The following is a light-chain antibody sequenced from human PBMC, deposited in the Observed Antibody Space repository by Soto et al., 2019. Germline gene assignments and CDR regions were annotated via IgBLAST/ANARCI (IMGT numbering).Light chain of an antibody. Sequence: EIVMTQSPATLSVSPGERVTLSCRASQSVSSNLAWYHQKPGQAPRLLIYGASTRATGIPARFSGSGSGTEFTLTINSLQSEDSAVYYCQQYKNWVTFGGGTKVDIK. CDR3: QQYKNWVT. CDR1: QSVSSN. V-gene: IGKV3D-15*01. CDR2: GAS. J-gene: IGKJ4*01.